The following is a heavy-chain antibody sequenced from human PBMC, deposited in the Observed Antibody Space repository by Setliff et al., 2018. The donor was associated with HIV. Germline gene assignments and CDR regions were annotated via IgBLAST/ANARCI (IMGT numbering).Heavy chain of an antibody. D-gene: IGHD2-15*01. CDR1: GYTFTGYY. CDR2: INPNNGGT. J-gene: IGHJ4*02. CDR3: ARDGVVVVAASNYYFDY. Sequence: ASVKVSCKASGYTFTGYYMHWVRQAPGQGLEWMGWINPNNGGTNYAQKFQGRVTMTRDTSISTAYMELSRLRSDDTAVYYCARDGVVVVAASNYYFDYWGQGTLVTVSS. V-gene: IGHV1-2*02.